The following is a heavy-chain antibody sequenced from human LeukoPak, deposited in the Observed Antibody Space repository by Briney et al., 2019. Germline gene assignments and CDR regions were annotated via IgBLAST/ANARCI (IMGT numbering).Heavy chain of an antibody. CDR3: AKDSSRSMDY. V-gene: IGHV3-30*18. CDR1: GFTFRNYV. D-gene: IGHD6-6*01. J-gene: IGHJ4*02. CDR2: ISYDGSNK. Sequence: PGGSLRLSCAASGFTFRNYVIHWVRQAPGKGLEWVAVISYDGSNKYYADSVKGRFTISRDNSKNTLYLQMNSLRAEDTAVYYCAKDSSRSMDYWGQGTLVTVSS.